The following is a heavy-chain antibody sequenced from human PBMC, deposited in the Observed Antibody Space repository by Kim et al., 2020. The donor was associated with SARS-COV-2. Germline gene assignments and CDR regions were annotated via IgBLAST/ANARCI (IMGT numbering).Heavy chain of an antibody. D-gene: IGHD3-10*01. CDR2: INHSGRP. Sequence: SETLSLTCAVYGGSFSGYYWSWIRQPPGKGLEWIGEINHSGRPNYNPSLKSRVTISVDTSKNQFSLKPTSVTAADTAVYYCARRLSYTSGWGSHYCDLWGQGTLVTVSS. V-gene: IGHV4-34*01. CDR3: ARRLSYTSGWGSHYCDL. CDR1: GGSFSGYY. J-gene: IGHJ4*02.